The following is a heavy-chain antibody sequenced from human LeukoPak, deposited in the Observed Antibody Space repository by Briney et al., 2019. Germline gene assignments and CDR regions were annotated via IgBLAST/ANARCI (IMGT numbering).Heavy chain of an antibody. V-gene: IGHV3-53*01. CDR1: GFSVSGNY. CDR2: IYSGGNT. J-gene: IGHJ4*02. D-gene: IGHD3-22*01. Sequence: GGSLRLSCAASGFSVSGNYMSWVRQAPGKGLEWVSVIYSGGNTYYADSVKGRFTISRDNSKNTLYLQMNSLRAEDTAVYYCPRKYDSSGYFDYWGQGTLVTVSS. CDR3: PRKYDSSGYFDY.